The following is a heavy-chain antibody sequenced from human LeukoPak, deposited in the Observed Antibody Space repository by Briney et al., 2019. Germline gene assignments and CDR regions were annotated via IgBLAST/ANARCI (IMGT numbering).Heavy chain of an antibody. CDR3: ARAPPYYDMLTGYSIGAFDY. Sequence: PSETLSLTCTVSGGSISSYYWSWIRQPPAKGLEGLGYIYFSWSTNYNPSLTSRVTISVDTSKNQFSLKLTSVTAADTAVYYCARAPPYYDMLTGYSIGAFDYWGQGTLVTVSS. J-gene: IGHJ4*02. V-gene: IGHV4-59*01. D-gene: IGHD3-9*01. CDR1: GGSISSYY. CDR2: IYFSWST.